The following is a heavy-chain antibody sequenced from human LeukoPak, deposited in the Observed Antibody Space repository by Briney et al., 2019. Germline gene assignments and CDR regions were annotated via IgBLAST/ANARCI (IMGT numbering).Heavy chain of an antibody. CDR3: TRGPILLWIHNGMDV. V-gene: IGHV3-49*04. J-gene: IGHJ6*02. CDR2: IRSQAYGGTT. Sequence: GGSLRLSCTTSGFTSGDHAMSWVRQAPGKGPEWVGFIRSQAYGGTTEYAASVKGKFTISRDDSKSIAYQQMNSLKTEDTAFYYCTRGPILLWIHNGMDVWGQGTKVTVSS. D-gene: IGHD3-10*01. CDR1: GFTSGDHA.